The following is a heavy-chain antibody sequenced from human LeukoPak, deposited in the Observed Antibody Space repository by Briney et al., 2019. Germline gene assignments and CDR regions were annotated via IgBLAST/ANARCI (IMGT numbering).Heavy chain of an antibody. V-gene: IGHV4-59*01. Sequence: PSETLSLTCAVSGASITSYYWGWIRQPPGKGLEWIGYIYYSGSTNYNPSLKSRVTISVDTSKNQFSLKLSSVTAADTAVYYCAREQGDSSSYFDYWGQGTLVTVSS. D-gene: IGHD6-6*01. CDR1: GASITSYY. CDR2: IYYSGST. J-gene: IGHJ4*02. CDR3: AREQGDSSSYFDY.